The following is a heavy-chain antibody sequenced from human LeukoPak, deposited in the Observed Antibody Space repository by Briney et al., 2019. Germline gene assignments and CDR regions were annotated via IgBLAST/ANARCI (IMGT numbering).Heavy chain of an antibody. CDR3: ARVRYSSSSYYFDY. D-gene: IGHD6-6*01. CDR2: IYYSGST. Sequence: SETLSLTCTVSGGSISSYYWSWIRQPPGKGLEWIGYIYYSGSTNYNPSLKSRVTISIDTSKNQFSLKLSSVTAADTAVYYCARVRYSSSSYYFDYWGQGTLVTVSS. J-gene: IGHJ4*02. CDR1: GGSISSYY. V-gene: IGHV4-59*12.